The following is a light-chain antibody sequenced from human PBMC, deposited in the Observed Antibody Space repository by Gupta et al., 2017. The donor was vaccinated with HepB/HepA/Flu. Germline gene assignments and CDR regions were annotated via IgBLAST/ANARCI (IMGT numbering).Light chain of an antibody. J-gene: IGLJ3*02. CDR2: DNN. Sequence: SVLTQLTVLGPAPGHTVTIYCSGSSSNIGNNYVSWYQQLPGTAPNLLIYDNNKRPSGSPDRCSGSKSGTSATLGITGLQTGDEADYYCGTWESSLSAGPVFGGGTKLTVL. V-gene: IGLV1-51*01. CDR1: SSNIGNNY. CDR3: GTWESSLSAGPV.